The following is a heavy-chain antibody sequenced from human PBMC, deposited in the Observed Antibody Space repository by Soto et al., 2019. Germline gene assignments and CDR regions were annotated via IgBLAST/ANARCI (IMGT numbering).Heavy chain of an antibody. V-gene: IGHV6-1*01. CDR1: GDSVSSNNIA. CDR3: ARGRWYKFDY. CDR2: TYYRSKSYN. J-gene: IGHJ4*02. D-gene: IGHD1-1*01. Sequence: SQTLSLPFAVSGDSVSSNNIALNWLSHSPWRGLEWLGRTYYRSKSYNEYAVSVRSRITINLDTSKNQFSLQLTSVTPEDTAVYYCARGRWYKFDYWGQGAQVTVSS.